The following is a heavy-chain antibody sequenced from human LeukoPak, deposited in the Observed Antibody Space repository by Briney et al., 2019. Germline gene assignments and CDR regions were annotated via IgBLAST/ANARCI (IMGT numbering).Heavy chain of an antibody. J-gene: IGHJ4*02. V-gene: IGHV4-39*07. Sequence: SETLSLTCTVSGGSISSYYWGWIRQPPGKGLEWIGSIYYSGSTYYNPSLKSRVTISVDTSKNQFSLKLSSVTAADTAVYYCARDQDVDIVATSYFDYWGQGTLVTVSS. CDR1: GGSISSYY. CDR3: ARDQDVDIVATSYFDY. D-gene: IGHD5-12*01. CDR2: IYYSGST.